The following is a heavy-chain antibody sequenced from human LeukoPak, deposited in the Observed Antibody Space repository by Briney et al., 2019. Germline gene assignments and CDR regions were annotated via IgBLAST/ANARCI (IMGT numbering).Heavy chain of an antibody. CDR1: GGSISSYY. CDR2: IYYSGST. CDR3: ARWPPSRYPFYC. D-gene: IGHD1-1*01. Sequence: SETLSLTCTASGGSISSYYWSWIRQPPGKGLEWIGFIYYSGSTNYNPSLKSRVTISVDTSKNQFSLKMSSLTAADTAVYYCARWPPSRYPFYCRGQGTLVTVSS. V-gene: IGHV4-59*08. J-gene: IGHJ4*02.